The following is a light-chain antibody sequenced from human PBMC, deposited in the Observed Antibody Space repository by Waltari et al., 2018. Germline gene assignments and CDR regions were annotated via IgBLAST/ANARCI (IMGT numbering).Light chain of an antibody. CDR2: DVS. J-gene: IGLJ1*01. CDR3: SSYASTSPYV. V-gene: IGLV2-14*03. CDR1: SSDVGGYNY. Sequence: QSALTQPASVSGSPGQSITISCTGTSSDVGGYNYVSWYQQHPGTAPKLMIYDVSMRPSGVSDRFSGSKSGTTASLTISGLQAEDEADYYCSSYASTSPYVFGTGTKVTVL.